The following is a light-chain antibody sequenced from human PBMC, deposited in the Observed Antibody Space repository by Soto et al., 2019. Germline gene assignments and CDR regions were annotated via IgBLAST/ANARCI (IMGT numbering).Light chain of an antibody. Sequence: DIQMTQSPSSLSASVGDRVTITCRASQSISSYLNWYQQKPGKAPKLVIYAASSLQSGVPSRFSGSGSGTDFTLTISSLQTEDFATYYGQQSYSTPWTFGQGTKVDIK. CDR2: AAS. CDR3: QQSYSTPWT. CDR1: QSISSY. V-gene: IGKV1-39*01. J-gene: IGKJ1*01.